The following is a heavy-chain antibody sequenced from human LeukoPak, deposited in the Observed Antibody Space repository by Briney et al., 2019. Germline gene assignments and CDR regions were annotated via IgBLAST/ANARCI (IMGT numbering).Heavy chain of an antibody. J-gene: IGHJ6*03. V-gene: IGHV4-59*01. Sequence: PSETLSLTCTVSGGSISSYYWSWIRQPPGKGLEWIGYIYYSGSTNYNPSLKSRVTISVDTSKNQFSLKLSSVTAADTAVYYCARALDGIVVAPAAKERYYYYMDVWGKGTTVTVSS. CDR1: GGSISSYY. CDR3: ARALDGIVVAPAAKERYYYYMDV. D-gene: IGHD2-2*01. CDR2: IYYSGST.